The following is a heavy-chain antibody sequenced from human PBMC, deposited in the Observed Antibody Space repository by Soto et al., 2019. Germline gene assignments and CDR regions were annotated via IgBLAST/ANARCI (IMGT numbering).Heavy chain of an antibody. V-gene: IGHV3-21*01. CDR2: ISSSGSFM. CDR3: ARDPPTGTTLDWFDS. J-gene: IGHJ5*01. Sequence: LRLSCAASGFTFSSDSMGWVRQAPGKGLEWVSSISSSGSFMNYADSVKGRFTISRDNAKNSLYLQMSSLKDEDTAVYYCARDPPTGTTLDWFDSWGQGTLVTVSS. CDR1: GFTFSSDS. D-gene: IGHD1-7*01.